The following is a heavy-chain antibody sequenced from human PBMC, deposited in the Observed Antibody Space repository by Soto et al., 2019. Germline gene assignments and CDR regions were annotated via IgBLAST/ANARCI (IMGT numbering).Heavy chain of an antibody. V-gene: IGHV1-46*01. CDR1: GYTFTSYY. J-gene: IGHJ4*02. CDR2: INPIGGST. D-gene: IGHD3-3*01. CDR3: ARDIHGGPIDSEAYYDFWSAYSLFYX. Sequence: ASVKVSCNASGYTFTSYYMHWVRQAPGQGLEWMGIINPIGGSTSYAQKFQGRVTMTRDTPTSTVYMELSSLRSEDTAVYYCARDIHGGPIDSEAYYDFWSAYSLFYXWGQGTLVTVSX.